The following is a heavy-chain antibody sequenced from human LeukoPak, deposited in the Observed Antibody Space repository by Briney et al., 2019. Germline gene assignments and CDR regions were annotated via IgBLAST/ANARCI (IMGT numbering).Heavy chain of an antibody. Sequence: GGSLRLSCAASGFTFSSYSMNWVRQAPGKGLEWVSYISSSTSTIYYADSVKGRFTISRDNSKNSLYLQMNSLRTEDTALYYCAKGYSGSYAFDYWGQGTLVTVSS. D-gene: IGHD1-26*01. J-gene: IGHJ4*02. V-gene: IGHV3-48*04. CDR1: GFTFSSYS. CDR3: AKGYSGSYAFDY. CDR2: ISSSTSTI.